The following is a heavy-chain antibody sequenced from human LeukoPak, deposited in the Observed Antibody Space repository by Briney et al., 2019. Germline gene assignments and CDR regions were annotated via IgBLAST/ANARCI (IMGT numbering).Heavy chain of an antibody. CDR3: AKDDYGDYEVMV. D-gene: IGHD4-17*01. CDR1: GFTFSSYG. V-gene: IGHV3-30*02. J-gene: IGHJ4*02. Sequence: GGSLRLFCAASGFTFSSYGMHWVRQAPGKGLEWVAFIRYDGSNKYYADSVKGRFTISRDNSKNTLYLQMNSLRAEDTAVYYCAKDDYGDYEVMVWGQGTLVTVSS. CDR2: IRYDGSNK.